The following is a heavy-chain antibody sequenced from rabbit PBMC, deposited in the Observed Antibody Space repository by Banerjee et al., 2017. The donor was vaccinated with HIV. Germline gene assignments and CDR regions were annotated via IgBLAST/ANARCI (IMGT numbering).Heavy chain of an antibody. CDR3: ARNGGMLDYRL. V-gene: IGHV1S43*01. D-gene: IGHD4-2*01. CDR1: GFSFNSNYC. Sequence: QSLEESGGDLVKPGASLTLTCTASGFSFNSNYCICWVRQAPGKGLELIACIYTDSDGTWYASWVNGRFTITRSTSLNTVTLQLNSLTAADTATYFCARNGGMLDYRLWGQGTLVTVS. J-gene: IGHJ3*01. CDR2: IYTDSDGT.